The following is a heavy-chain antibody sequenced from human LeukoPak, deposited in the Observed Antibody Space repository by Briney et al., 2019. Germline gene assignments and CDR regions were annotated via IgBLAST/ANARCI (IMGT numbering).Heavy chain of an antibody. J-gene: IGHJ4*02. V-gene: IGHV3-30*18. D-gene: IGHD5-18*01. CDR1: GFTFSSYG. CDR3: AKAEDTAMVDY. CDR2: ISYDGSNK. Sequence: GRSLRLSCAASGFTFSSYGMHWVRQAPGKGLEWVAVISYDGSNKYYADSAKGRFTISRDNSKNTLYLQMNSLRAEDTAVYYCAKAEDTAMVDYWGQGTLVTVSS.